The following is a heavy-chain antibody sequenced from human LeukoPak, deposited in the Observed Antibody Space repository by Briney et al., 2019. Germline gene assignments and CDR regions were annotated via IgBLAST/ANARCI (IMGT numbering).Heavy chain of an antibody. CDR2: IIPIFGTA. CDR3: VSEKQAKRGPFDY. V-gene: IGHV1-69*13. CDR1: GGTFSSYS. Sequence: SVKVSCKASGGTFSSYSISWVRQAPGQGLEWMGGIIPIFGTANYVQKFQGRVTITADESTNTAYMELSSLRSEDTAVYYCVSEKQAKRGPFDYRLQGSLVGVSS. J-gene: IGHJ4*02. D-gene: IGHD1-26*01.